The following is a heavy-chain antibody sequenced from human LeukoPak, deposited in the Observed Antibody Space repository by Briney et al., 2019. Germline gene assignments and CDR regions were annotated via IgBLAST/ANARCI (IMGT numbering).Heavy chain of an antibody. Sequence: GGSLRLSCAASGFTFSSCSMNWVRQAPGKGLEWVSYISSHKTYIYYADSVKDRFTISRDNAKSSLYLQMNSLRAEDTAVYYCAGIGVAGQFDYWGQGTLVTVSS. J-gene: IGHJ4*02. CDR1: GFTFSSCS. D-gene: IGHD6-19*01. CDR3: AGIGVAGQFDY. V-gene: IGHV3-21*01. CDR2: ISSHKTYI.